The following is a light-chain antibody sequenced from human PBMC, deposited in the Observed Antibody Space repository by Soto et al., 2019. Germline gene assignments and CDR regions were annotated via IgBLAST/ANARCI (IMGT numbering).Light chain of an antibody. CDR1: SSDVGTYNL. J-gene: IGLJ2*01. V-gene: IGLV2-23*01. CDR3: CSYASGSTPHVV. CDR2: EAT. Sequence: QAASVSGSPGQSITISCTGTSSDVGTYNLVSWYQQHPGKAPKLMIYEATNRPSGVSNRFSGSKSGNTASLTISGLQAEDEAAYYCCSYASGSTPHVVFGGGTKLTVL.